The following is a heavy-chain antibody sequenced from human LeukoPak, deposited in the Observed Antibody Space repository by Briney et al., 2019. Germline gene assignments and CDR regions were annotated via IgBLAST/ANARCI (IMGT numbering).Heavy chain of an antibody. V-gene: IGHV3-53*01. Sequence: GGSLRLSCAATEFTVSRSYMTWVRQAPGKGLEWVSVLRSGGTIEYADTVEGRFTISRDISKNTVYLQMNNLRSEDTAVYFCAREGEKADGYNHGLDRWGQGTLVTVSS. J-gene: IGHJ4*02. CDR1: EFTVSRSY. CDR3: AREGEKADGYNHGLDR. CDR2: LRSGGTI. D-gene: IGHD5-24*01.